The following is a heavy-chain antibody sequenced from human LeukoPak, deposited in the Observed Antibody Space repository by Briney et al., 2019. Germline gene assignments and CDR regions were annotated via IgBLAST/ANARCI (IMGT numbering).Heavy chain of an antibody. CDR1: GFTFSSNA. CDR2: ISGRGGST. Sequence: GGSLRLSCAASGFTFSSNAMSRVRQAPGRGREGVSAISGRGGSTYYADSVKGRFTISRDNSKNTLYLQMNSLRAEDTAVYYCAKAGPKLLWFGELSLNWFDPWGQGTLVTVSS. CDR3: AKAGPKLLWFGELSLNWFDP. V-gene: IGHV3-23*01. D-gene: IGHD3-10*01. J-gene: IGHJ5*02.